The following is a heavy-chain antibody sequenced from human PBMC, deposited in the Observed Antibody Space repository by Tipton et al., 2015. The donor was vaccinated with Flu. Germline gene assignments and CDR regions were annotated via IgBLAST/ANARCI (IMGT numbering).Heavy chain of an antibody. CDR2: INHSGST. D-gene: IGHD3-22*01. V-gene: IGHV4-34*01. CDR3: ARGRLTNYYDSSGSPYLQH. J-gene: IGHJ1*01. Sequence: TLSLTCAVYGGSFSGYYWSWIRQPPGEGLEWIGEINHSGSTNYNPSLKSRVTISVDTSKNQFSLKLSSVTAADTAVYYCARGRLTNYYDSSGSPYLQHWGQGTLVTVSS. CDR1: GGSFSGYY.